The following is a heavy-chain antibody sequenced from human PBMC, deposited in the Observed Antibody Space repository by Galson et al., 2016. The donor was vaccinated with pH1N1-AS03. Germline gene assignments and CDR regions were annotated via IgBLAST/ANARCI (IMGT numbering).Heavy chain of an antibody. CDR3: ARLLGKAFPRLGRNFGMDV. Sequence: ETLSLTCDVLGGTFSGFFWNWVRQSSGKGLEWIGEVDHSGIITYNPSLRSRLNISLDTSSRQFSLKLTSVTAADTAVYFCARLLGKAFPRLGRNFGMDVWGQGNAGHRLL. V-gene: IGHV4-34*01. J-gene: IGHJ6*02. CDR2: VDHSGII. D-gene: IGHD3-16*01. CDR1: GGTFSGFF.